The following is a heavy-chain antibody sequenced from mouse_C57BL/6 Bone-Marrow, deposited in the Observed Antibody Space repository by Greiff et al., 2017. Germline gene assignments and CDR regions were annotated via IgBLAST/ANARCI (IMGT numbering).Heavy chain of an antibody. CDR2: IDPETGGT. CDR1: GYTFTDYE. Sequence: QVQLQQSGAELVRPGASVTLSCKASGYTFTDYEMHWVKQTPVHGLEWIGAIDPETGGTAYNQKFKGKAILTADKSSSTAYMELRSLTSEDSAVYYWTRNEGQLRLRDFDYWGQGTTLTVSS. V-gene: IGHV1-15*01. J-gene: IGHJ2*01. CDR3: TRNEGQLRLRDFDY. D-gene: IGHD3-2*02.